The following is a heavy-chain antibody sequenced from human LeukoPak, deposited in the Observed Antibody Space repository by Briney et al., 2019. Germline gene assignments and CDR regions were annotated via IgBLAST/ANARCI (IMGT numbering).Heavy chain of an antibody. CDR3: ARGDYSSSSSGYYYYYYMDV. CDR2: IYYSGST. D-gene: IGHD6-6*01. V-gene: IGHV4-30-4*08. CDR1: GGSISSGDYY. Sequence: SETLSLTCTVSGGSISSGDYYWSWIRQPPGKGLEWIGYIYYSGSTYYNPSLKSRVTISADTSKNQFSLKLSSVTAADTAVYYCARGDYSSSSSGYYYYYYMDVWGKGTTVTVSS. J-gene: IGHJ6*03.